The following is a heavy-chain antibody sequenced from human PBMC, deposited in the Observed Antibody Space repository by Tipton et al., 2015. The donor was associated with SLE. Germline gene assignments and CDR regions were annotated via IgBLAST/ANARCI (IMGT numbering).Heavy chain of an antibody. CDR1: GYSISSGYY. Sequence: PGLVKPSETLSLTCAVSGYSISSGYYWGWIRQPPGKGLEWIGSIYHGVTTYYNPSLKSRLTISVDTSKNQFSLKLSSVTAADTALYYCAGGRNGPGAFDIWGQGTMVTVSS. CDR3: AGGRNGPGAFDI. D-gene: IGHD3-16*01. CDR2: IYHGVTT. V-gene: IGHV4-38-2*01. J-gene: IGHJ3*02.